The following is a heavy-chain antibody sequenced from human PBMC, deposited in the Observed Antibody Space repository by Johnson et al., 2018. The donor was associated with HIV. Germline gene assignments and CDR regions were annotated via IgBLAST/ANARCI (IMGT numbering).Heavy chain of an antibody. V-gene: IGHV3-64*01. CDR2: ITSNGGST. CDR3: ARALRYSGSLWAFDI. J-gene: IGHJ3*02. Sequence: VQLVESGGDVVQPGRSLRLSCTASGFTFSNYAMHWVRQAPGKGLEYVSAITSNGGSTYYANSVKGRFIISRDNSKNTLYLQMGSLRVEDMAVYYCARALRYSGSLWAFDIWGQGTMVTVSS. CDR1: GFTFSNYA. D-gene: IGHD1-26*01.